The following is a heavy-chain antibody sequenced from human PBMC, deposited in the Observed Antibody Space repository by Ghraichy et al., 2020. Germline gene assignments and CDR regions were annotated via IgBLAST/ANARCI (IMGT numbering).Heavy chain of an antibody. CDR3: ARGHCSSASCYVSSDAFDI. D-gene: IGHD2-2*01. CDR1: GFTFSSSW. Sequence: GGSLRLSCAASGFTFSSSWMHWVRQAPGKGLVWVSRINNDASTTTYADSVKGRFTISRDNAKNILHLQMNSLRAEETAVYYCARGHCSSASCYVSSDAFDIWGQGTMVTVSS. J-gene: IGHJ3*02. V-gene: IGHV3-74*01. CDR2: INNDASTT.